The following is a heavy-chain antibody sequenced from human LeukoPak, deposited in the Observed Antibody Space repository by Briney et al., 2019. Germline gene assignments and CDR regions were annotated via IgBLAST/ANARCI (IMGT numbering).Heavy chain of an antibody. D-gene: IGHD3-22*01. Sequence: GGSLRLSCAASGFTFSSYAMSWVRQAPEKGLEWVSGISTSGGSSSYADSVKGRFTISRDNPRNTLYMQMNSLRAEDTALYYCAIMHPYYDGSGYWVQWGQGTLVTVSP. CDR2: ISTSGGSS. CDR1: GFTFSSYA. CDR3: AIMHPYYDGSGYWVQ. V-gene: IGHV3-23*01. J-gene: IGHJ4*02.